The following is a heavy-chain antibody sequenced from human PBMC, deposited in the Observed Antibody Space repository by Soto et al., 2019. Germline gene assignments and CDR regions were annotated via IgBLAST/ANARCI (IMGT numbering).Heavy chain of an antibody. CDR1: GFTFSSYG. J-gene: IGHJ6*02. CDR2: ISYDGSKK. V-gene: IGHV3-30*18. CDR3: VKDGSSGWPYYYGMDV. Sequence: ESGGGVVQPGTSLRLSCAASGFTFSSYGMHWVRHAPGKGLEWVSVISYDGSKKYYADSVKGRFTISRDNSKNTLYLQMSSLRAEDTAVYYCVKDGSSGWPYYYGMDVWGQGTTVTVSS. D-gene: IGHD6-19*01.